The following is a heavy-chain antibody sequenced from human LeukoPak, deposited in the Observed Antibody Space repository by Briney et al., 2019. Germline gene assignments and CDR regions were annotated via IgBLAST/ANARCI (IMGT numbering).Heavy chain of an antibody. D-gene: IGHD3-22*01. CDR1: GFTFSSYA. V-gene: IGHV3-23*01. CDR2: ISGSGGST. J-gene: IGHJ4*02. CDR3: AKHRFESGGYHSTV. Sequence: PGGSLRLSCAASGFTFSSYAMSWVRQAPGKGLEWVSAISGSGGSTYYADSVKGRFTISRDNSKNTLYLQMNSLRAEDTAVYYCAKHRFESGGYHSTVWGQGTLVTVSS.